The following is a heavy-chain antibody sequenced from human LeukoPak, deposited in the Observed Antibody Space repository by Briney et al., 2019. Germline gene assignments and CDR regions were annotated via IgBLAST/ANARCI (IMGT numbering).Heavy chain of an antibody. J-gene: IGHJ4*02. V-gene: IGHV3-66*02. CDR3: ARFTVTTFYFDY. D-gene: IGHD4-17*01. CDR2: IYSGGST. Sequence: PGRSLRLSCAASGFSFSAYSMHWVRQAPGKGLEWVSVIYSGGSTYYADSVKGRFTISRDNSKNTLYLQMNSLRAEDTAVYYCARFTVTTFYFDYWGQGTLVTVSS. CDR1: GFSFSAYS.